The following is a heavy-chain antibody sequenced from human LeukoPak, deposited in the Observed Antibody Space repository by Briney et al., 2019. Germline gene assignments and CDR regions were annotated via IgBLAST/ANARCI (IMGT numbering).Heavy chain of an antibody. CDR3: ARQSAMATNLDY. Sequence: SETLSLTCTVSGGSISTYYWSWIRQPPGKGLEWIGYVYYSGATNYNPSLKSRVTISLDTSKNQFSLRLTSVTAADTAVYYCARQSAMATNLDYWGQGTLVTVSS. V-gene: IGHV4-59*08. D-gene: IGHD5-18*01. J-gene: IGHJ4*02. CDR1: GGSISTYY. CDR2: VYYSGAT.